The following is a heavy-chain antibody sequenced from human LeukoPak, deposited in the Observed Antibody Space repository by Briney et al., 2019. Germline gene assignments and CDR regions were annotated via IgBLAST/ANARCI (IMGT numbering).Heavy chain of an antibody. CDR3: ARHAVDTAMGAFDY. CDR2: IYPGDSDT. V-gene: IGHV5-51*01. J-gene: IGHJ4*02. CDR1: GYSFTSYW. Sequence: GESLKISCKGSGYSFTSYWIGWVRQVPGEGLEWMGIIYPGDSDTRYSPSFQGQVTISADKSISTAYLQWSSLKASDTAMYYCARHAVDTAMGAFDYWGQGTLVTVSS. D-gene: IGHD5-18*01.